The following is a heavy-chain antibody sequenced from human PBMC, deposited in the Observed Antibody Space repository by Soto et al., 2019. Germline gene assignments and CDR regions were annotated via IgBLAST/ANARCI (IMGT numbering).Heavy chain of an antibody. CDR1: GFTFSSYA. D-gene: IGHD3-3*01. CDR3: AKGRFWSGYYEGSSGFDP. J-gene: IGHJ5*02. CDR2: ISGSGGST. Sequence: GGSLRLSCAASGFTFSSYAMSWVRQAPGKGLEWVSAISGSGGSTYYADSVKGRFTISRDNSKNTLYLQMNGLRAEDTAVYYCAKGRFWSGYYEGSSGFDPWGQGTLVTVSS. V-gene: IGHV3-23*01.